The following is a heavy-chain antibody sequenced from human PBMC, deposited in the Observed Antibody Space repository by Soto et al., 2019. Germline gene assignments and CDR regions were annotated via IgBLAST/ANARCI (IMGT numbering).Heavy chain of an antibody. CDR1: GGTFSSYA. J-gene: IGHJ4*02. D-gene: IGHD2-15*01. Sequence: QVQLVQSGAEVKKPGSSVKVSCKASGGTFSSYAISWVRQAPGQGLEWMGGTIPIFGTANYAQKFQGRVTITADESTSTAYMELSSLRSEDTAVYYCARGRGYCSGGSCYSFDYWCQGTLVTVSS. V-gene: IGHV1-69*01. CDR3: ARGRGYCSGGSCYSFDY. CDR2: TIPIFGTA.